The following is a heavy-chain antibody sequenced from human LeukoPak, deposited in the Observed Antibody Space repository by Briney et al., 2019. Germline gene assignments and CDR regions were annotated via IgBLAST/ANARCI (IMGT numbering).Heavy chain of an antibody. CDR3: ASSGSSWYYYYYYMDV. D-gene: IGHD6-13*01. V-gene: IGHV4-34*01. Sequence: SETLSLTCAVYGGSFSGYYWSWIRQPPGKGLEWIREINHSGSTNYNPSLKSRVTISVDTSKNQFSLKLSSVTAADTAVYYCASSGSSWYYYYYYMDVWGKGTTVTVSS. CDR1: GGSFSGYY. J-gene: IGHJ6*03. CDR2: INHSGST.